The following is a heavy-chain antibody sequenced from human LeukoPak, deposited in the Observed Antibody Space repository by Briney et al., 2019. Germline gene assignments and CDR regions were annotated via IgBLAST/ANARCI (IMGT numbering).Heavy chain of an antibody. J-gene: IGHJ4*02. CDR2: IMQDGSEK. CDR1: GFTFSSYW. CDR3: ARDQRYCSSSSCPWEPFDY. V-gene: IGHV3-7*05. Sequence: GGSLRLSCAASGFTFSSYWMSWVRQAPGKGLEWVANIMQDGSEKYYVDFVKGRFTISRDNAKNSLYLQMNSLRAEDTAVYYCARDQRYCSSSSCPWEPFDYWGQGTLVTVSS. D-gene: IGHD2-2*01.